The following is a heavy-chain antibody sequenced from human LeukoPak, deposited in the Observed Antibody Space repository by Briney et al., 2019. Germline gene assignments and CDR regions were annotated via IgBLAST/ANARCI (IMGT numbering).Heavy chain of an antibody. Sequence: SQTLSLTCTVSGGSISSGSYYWSWIRQPAGKGLEWIGRIYTSGSTNYNPSLKSRVTISVDTSKNQFSLKLSSVTAADTAVYYCARDLERYCSSTSCYQAAFDIWGQGTMVTVSS. CDR1: GGSISSGSYY. J-gene: IGHJ3*02. V-gene: IGHV4-61*02. CDR2: IYTSGST. D-gene: IGHD2-2*01. CDR3: ARDLERYCSSTSCYQAAFDI.